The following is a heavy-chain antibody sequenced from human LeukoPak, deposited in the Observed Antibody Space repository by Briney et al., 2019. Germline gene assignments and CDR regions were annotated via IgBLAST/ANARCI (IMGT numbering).Heavy chain of an antibody. J-gene: IGHJ4*02. CDR3: AREGEALDY. CDR2: ISYDGSKK. Sequence: GGSLRLSCAASGFTFSSYAMHWVRQAPGKGPEWVAVISYDGSKKYYADSVKGRFTISRDNSKKTLYLQMNSLRAEDTAVYYCAREGEALDYWGQGTLVTVSS. CDR1: GFTFSSYA. V-gene: IGHV3-30-3*01.